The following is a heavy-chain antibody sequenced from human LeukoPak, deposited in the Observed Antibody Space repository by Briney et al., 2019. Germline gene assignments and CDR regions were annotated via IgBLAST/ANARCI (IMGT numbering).Heavy chain of an antibody. CDR3: ARENNGFDP. CDR2: ISYDGSNK. V-gene: IGHV3-30-3*01. CDR1: GFTFSSYW. Sequence: GGSLRLSCAASGFTFSSYWMSWVRQAPGKGLEWVAVISYDGSNKYYADSVKGRFTISRDNSKNTLYLQMNSLRAEDTAVYYCARENNGFDPWGQGTLVTVSS. J-gene: IGHJ5*02.